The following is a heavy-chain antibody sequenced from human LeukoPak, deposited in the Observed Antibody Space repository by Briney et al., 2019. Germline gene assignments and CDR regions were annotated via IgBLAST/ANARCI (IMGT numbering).Heavy chain of an antibody. CDR2: TYSDGST. D-gene: IGHD1-1*01. CDR3: ARDGGSSTKEPTGGYYYYGMDV. CDR1: GFTFSDYS. V-gene: IGHV3-53*01. J-gene: IGHJ6*02. Sequence: GGSLRLSCAASGFTFSDYSMNWVRQAPGKGLEWVSLTYSDGSTSYTESVKGRFTISRDNSKNTLSLQLNSLRAEDTAVYYCARDGGSSTKEPTGGYYYYGMDVWGQGTTVTVFS.